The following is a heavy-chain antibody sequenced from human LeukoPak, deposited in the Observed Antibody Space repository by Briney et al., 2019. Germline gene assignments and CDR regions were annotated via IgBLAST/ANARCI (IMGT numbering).Heavy chain of an antibody. V-gene: IGHV4-34*01. CDR3: ARGDILTGYSF. CDR2: INHRGST. Sequence: SETLSLTCAVYGGSFRGYYWSWIRQPPGKGLEWIGEINHRGSTKYNPSLKSRVTISVDTSKNQFSLNLRSATAADTAVYYCARGDILTGYSFWGQGTLVTVSS. CDR1: GGSFRGYY. J-gene: IGHJ4*02. D-gene: IGHD3-9*01.